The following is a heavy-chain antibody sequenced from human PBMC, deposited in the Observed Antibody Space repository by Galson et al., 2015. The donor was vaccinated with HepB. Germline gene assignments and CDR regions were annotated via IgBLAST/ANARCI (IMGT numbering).Heavy chain of an antibody. J-gene: IGHJ4*02. D-gene: IGHD6-13*01. V-gene: IGHV3-74*01. CDR2: ISSDGSST. CDR1: GFTFSDYW. CDR3: ARDLLAAASY. Sequence: SLRLSCAASGFTFSDYWMYWVRQAPGKGLVWVSRISSDGSSTNYADSVKGRFTISRDNAKNTLFLQMNSLRAEDTAVYYCARDLLAAASYWGQGILVTVSA.